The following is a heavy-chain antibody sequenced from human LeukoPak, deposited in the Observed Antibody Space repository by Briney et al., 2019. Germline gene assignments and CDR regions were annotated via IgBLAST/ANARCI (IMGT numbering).Heavy chain of an antibody. D-gene: IGHD2-15*01. J-gene: IGHJ4*02. CDR3: ARDNCSGGSCYRTSLDY. Sequence: GGSLRLSCAASGFTFSSYSMNWVRQAPGKGLEWVAVIWYDGSNKYYADSVKGRFTISRDNSKNTLYLQMNSLRAEDTAVYYCARDNCSGGSCYRTSLDYWGQGTLVTVSS. V-gene: IGHV3-33*08. CDR1: GFTFSSYS. CDR2: IWYDGSNK.